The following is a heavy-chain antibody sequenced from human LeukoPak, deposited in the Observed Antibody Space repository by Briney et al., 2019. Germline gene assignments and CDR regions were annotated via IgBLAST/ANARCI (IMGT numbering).Heavy chain of an antibody. V-gene: IGHV5-51*01. CDR2: IFPGDSDT. D-gene: IGHD6-6*01. CDR3: ARGKYSRSSDEFDI. J-gene: IGHJ3*02. Sequence: GESLKISCQGSGYSFDIYWIGWVRQVPGKGLEWMGHIFPGDSDTRHSPSFKGRVTISADNTISTAYLQWSSLKASDTAMYYCARGKYSRSSDEFDIWCQGTMVTVSS. CDR1: GYSFDIYW.